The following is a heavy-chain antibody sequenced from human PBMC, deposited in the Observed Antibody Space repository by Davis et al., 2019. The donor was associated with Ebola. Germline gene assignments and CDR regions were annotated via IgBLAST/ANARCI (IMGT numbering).Heavy chain of an antibody. V-gene: IGHV3-48*01. CDR1: GFTFSSYS. J-gene: IGHJ6*04. CDR2: ISSSSSTI. CDR3: VRDTYYYYNTIDV. Sequence: GGSLRLSCAASGFTFSSYSMNWVRQAPGKGLEWVSYISSSSSTIYYADSVKGQFAISRDNSKNTLYLQMNSLRAEDTAVYYCVRDTYYYYNTIDVWGKGTAVTVSS.